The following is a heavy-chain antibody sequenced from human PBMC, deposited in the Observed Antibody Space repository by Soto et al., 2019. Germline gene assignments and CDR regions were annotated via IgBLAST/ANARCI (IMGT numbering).Heavy chain of an antibody. J-gene: IGHJ4*02. Sequence: SETLSLTCTVSGGSISSYYWSWIRQPPGKGLEWIGYIYYSGSTNYNPSLKSRVTISVDTSKNQFSLKLSSVTAADTAVYYCARIAAAGHSLDWGQGTLVTVSS. D-gene: IGHD6-13*01. CDR3: ARIAAAGHSLD. CDR2: IYYSGST. V-gene: IGHV4-59*01. CDR1: GGSISSYY.